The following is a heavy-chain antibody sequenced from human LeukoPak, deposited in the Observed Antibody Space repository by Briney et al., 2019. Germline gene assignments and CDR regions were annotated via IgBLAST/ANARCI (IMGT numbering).Heavy chain of an antibody. CDR1: GFTVSSNY. Sequence: GGSLRLSCAASGFTVSSNYMSWVRQAPGKGLEWVATINHDGRETYYVDSVRGRFTIFRDNAKNSMCLQMTSLRAEDTAVYFCVRGDLDHWGQGTLITVSS. J-gene: IGHJ4*02. CDR2: INHDGRET. D-gene: IGHD1-1*01. CDR3: VRGDLDH. V-gene: IGHV3-7*03.